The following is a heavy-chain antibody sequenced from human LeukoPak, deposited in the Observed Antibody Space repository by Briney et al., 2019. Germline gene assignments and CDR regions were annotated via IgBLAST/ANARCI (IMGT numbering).Heavy chain of an antibody. Sequence: SQTLSLTCAISGDSVSSNSAAWNWIRQPPSRDLEWLGRTYYRSKWYNDYAVSVKSRITINPDTSKNQFSLQLNSVTPEDTAVYYCARGEWPKLYYFDYWGQGTLVTVSS. CDR1: GDSVSSNSAA. CDR3: ARGEWPKLYYFDY. D-gene: IGHD3-3*01. CDR2: TYYRSKWYN. J-gene: IGHJ4*02. V-gene: IGHV6-1*01.